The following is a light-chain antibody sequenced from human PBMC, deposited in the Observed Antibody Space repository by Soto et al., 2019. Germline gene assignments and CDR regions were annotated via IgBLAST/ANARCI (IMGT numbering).Light chain of an antibody. CDR1: QSVNAN. CDR2: GAS. V-gene: IGKV3-15*01. Sequence: EVVMTQSPATLSASPGERATLSCRASQSVNANLAWYQLKPGQAPRLLIHGASNRATGIPARFSGSGFGTEFILTISSLQSEDFAVYYCQQYNTWLWTFGQGTKVEI. J-gene: IGKJ1*01. CDR3: QQYNTWLWT.